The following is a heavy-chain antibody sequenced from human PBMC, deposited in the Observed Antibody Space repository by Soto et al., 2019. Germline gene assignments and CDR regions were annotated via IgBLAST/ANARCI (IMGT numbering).Heavy chain of an antibody. CDR3: ARDRSHYYYDSSGYYVGWFDP. CDR2: IWYDGSNK. Sequence: GGSLRLSCAASGFTFSSYGMHWVRQAPGKGLERVAVIWYDGSNKYYADSVKGRFTISRDNSKNTLYLQMNSLRAEDTAVYYCARDRSHYYYDSSGYYVGWFDPWGQGTLVTVSS. D-gene: IGHD3-22*01. V-gene: IGHV3-33*01. J-gene: IGHJ5*02. CDR1: GFTFSSYG.